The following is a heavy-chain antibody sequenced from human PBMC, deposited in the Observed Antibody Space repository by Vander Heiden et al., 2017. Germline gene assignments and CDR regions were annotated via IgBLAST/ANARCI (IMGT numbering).Heavy chain of an antibody. J-gene: IGHJ4*02. CDR2: IIPVFRTA. CDR1: GGHFSRYA. V-gene: IGHV1-69*01. Sequence: QVQLVQSGAEMKKPGSSVTVSCQASGGHFSRYASSWVRQAPGHGLEWMGGIIPVFRTADYAQKFKGRVTITADESTRTAYMELSGLTSEDTATYYCSSGGYDYGDYWVGGWGKGTMVSVSS. D-gene: IGHD4-17*01. CDR3: SSGGYDYGDYWVGG.